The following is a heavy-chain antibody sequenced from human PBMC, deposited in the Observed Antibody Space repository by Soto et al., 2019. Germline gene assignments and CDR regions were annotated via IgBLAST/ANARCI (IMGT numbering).Heavy chain of an antibody. J-gene: IGHJ4*02. Sequence: PGGSLRLSCAASGFTFSSYAMSWVRQAPGKGLEWVSAISGSGGSTYYADSVKGRFTISRDNSKNTLYLQMNSLRAEDTAVYYCAKIMDIVVVPAANLDYWGQGTLVTVSS. CDR1: GFTFSSYA. CDR3: AKIMDIVVVPAANLDY. V-gene: IGHV3-23*01. D-gene: IGHD2-2*03. CDR2: ISGSGGST.